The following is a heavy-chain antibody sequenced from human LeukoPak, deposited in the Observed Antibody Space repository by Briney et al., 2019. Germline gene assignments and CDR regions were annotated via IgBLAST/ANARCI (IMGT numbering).Heavy chain of an antibody. CDR1: GFTFSSYA. V-gene: IGHV3-23*01. Sequence: GGSLRLSCAASGFTFSSYAMSWVRQAPGKGLEWVSAISGSGGSTYYADSVKGRFTISRDNSKNTLYLQMNSLRAEDTAVYYCAKDSRTVSSGLRLYAFDIWGQGTMVTVSS. J-gene: IGHJ3*02. CDR2: ISGSGGST. D-gene: IGHD3-22*01. CDR3: AKDSRTVSSGLRLYAFDI.